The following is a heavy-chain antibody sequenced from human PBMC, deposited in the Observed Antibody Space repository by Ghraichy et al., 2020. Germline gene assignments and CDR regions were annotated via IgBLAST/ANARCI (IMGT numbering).Heavy chain of an antibody. CDR2: ISGSGGNT. Sequence: GGSLRLSCAASGFIFSSYALSWVRQAPGKGLEWVSAISGSGGNTYYADSVKGRFTISRDNSKNTVYLQMNSLRAEDTAVYYCVKESGEGVNWFDPWGQGTLVTVSS. J-gene: IGHJ5*02. CDR1: GFIFSSYA. V-gene: IGHV3-23*01. CDR3: VKESGEGVNWFDP. D-gene: IGHD3-10*01.